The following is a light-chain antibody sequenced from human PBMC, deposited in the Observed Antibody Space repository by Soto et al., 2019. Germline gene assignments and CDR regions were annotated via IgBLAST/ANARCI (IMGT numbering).Light chain of an antibody. CDR1: SSDVGNYNL. Sequence: QSALTQPASVSGSPGQSITISCTGTSSDVGNYNLVSWYQQHPGKAPKLMIYEGTKRPSGVSSRFSGSKSGNTASLTISGLQAEDEADYYCCSYAGSRRFDLVFGGGTKVTVL. V-gene: IGLV2-23*03. CDR3: CSYAGSRRFDLV. J-gene: IGLJ2*01. CDR2: EGT.